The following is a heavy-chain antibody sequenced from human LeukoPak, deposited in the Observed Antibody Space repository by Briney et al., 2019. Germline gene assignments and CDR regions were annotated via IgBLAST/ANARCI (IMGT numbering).Heavy chain of an antibody. Sequence: ASVKVSCKASGYSFSDYAITWVRQAPGQGLEWMGWISGYNGNTNYAQKFQGRVTMTTETFTSTAYMELRSLRSDDTAVYYCGRVDIATTIRRNWFDPWGQGTQVTVSS. V-gene: IGHV1-18*01. CDR3: GRVDIATTIRRNWFDP. D-gene: IGHD5-12*01. J-gene: IGHJ5*02. CDR2: ISGYNGNT. CDR1: GYSFSDYA.